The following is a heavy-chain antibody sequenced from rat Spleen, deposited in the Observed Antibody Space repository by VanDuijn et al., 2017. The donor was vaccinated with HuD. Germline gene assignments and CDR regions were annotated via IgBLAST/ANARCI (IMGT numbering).Heavy chain of an antibody. V-gene: IGHV5-7*01. CDR2: VIYDGSTT. CDR1: GFTFSDYY. CDR3: ARHGYGGYSGSFAY. Sequence: EVQLVESDGGLVQPGRSLKLSCAASGFTFSDYYMAWVRQAPTKGLEWVATVIYDGSTTYYRDSVKGRFTISRDNAESTLYLQMDSLRSEDTATYYCARHGYGGYSGSFAYWGQGVMVTVSS. J-gene: IGHJ2*01. D-gene: IGHD1-11*01.